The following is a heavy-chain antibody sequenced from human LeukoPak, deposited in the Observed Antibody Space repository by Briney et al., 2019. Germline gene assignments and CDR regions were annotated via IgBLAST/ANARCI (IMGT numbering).Heavy chain of an antibody. CDR2: ISSSGSTI. J-gene: IGHJ4*02. D-gene: IGHD1-1*01. V-gene: IGHV3-11*01. CDR1: GFTFSDYY. Sequence: RGSLRLSCAASGFTFSDYYMSWIRQAPGKGLEWVSYISSSGSTIYDADSVKGRFTISRDNAKNSLYLQMNSLRAEDTAVYYCARAPTGLEGYYFDYWGQGTLVTVSS. CDR3: ARAPTGLEGYYFDY.